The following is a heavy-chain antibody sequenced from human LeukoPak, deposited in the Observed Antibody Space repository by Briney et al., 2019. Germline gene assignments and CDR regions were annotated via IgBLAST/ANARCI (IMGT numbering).Heavy chain of an antibody. Sequence: GGSLRLSCAASGFTFSSYAMSWVRQAPGKGLEWVSAISGSGGSTYYADSVKGRFTISRDNSKNTLYLQMNSLRAEDTAVYYCARERRDGYNYGYYYYYMDVWGKGTTVTISS. D-gene: IGHD5-24*01. V-gene: IGHV3-23*01. J-gene: IGHJ6*03. CDR2: ISGSGGST. CDR3: ARERRDGYNYGYYYYYMDV. CDR1: GFTFSSYA.